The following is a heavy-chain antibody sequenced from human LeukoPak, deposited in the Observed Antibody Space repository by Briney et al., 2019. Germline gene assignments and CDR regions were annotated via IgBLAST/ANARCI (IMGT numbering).Heavy chain of an antibody. D-gene: IGHD1-14*01. J-gene: IGHJ3*01. V-gene: IGHV3-74*01. CDR1: AFTFGNSW. CDR2: INADGSTT. CDR3: VVVVEPPDSDGFDV. Sequence: GGSLRLSCAASAFTFGNSWVHWVRQAPGKGLVWVSLINADGSTTTYADSVKGRFTISRDNARNTLSLQMNSLTIEDTAVYYCVVVVEPPDSDGFDVWGQGTMITVSS.